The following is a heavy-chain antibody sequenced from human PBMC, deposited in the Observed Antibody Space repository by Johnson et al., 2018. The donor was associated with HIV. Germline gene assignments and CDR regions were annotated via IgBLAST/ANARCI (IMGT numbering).Heavy chain of an antibody. J-gene: IGHJ3*02. CDR1: GFTFSSYG. Sequence: QVQLVESGGGVVQPGGSLRLSCAASGFTFSSYGMHWVRQAPGKGLEWVAFIRYDGSNKYYADSVKGRFTISRDNSKNTLYLQMNSLRAEDTAVYYCAKDRRQSSWELLDDAFDIWGQGTMVIVSS. CDR3: AKDRRQSSWELLDDAFDI. D-gene: IGHD1-26*01. CDR2: IRYDGSNK. V-gene: IGHV3-30*02.